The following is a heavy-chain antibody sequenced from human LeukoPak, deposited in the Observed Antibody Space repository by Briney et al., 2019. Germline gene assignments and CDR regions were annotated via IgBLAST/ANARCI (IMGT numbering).Heavy chain of an antibody. CDR3: ARDRLEVYCSGGSCYFYYYGMDV. D-gene: IGHD2-15*01. V-gene: IGHV3-48*01. J-gene: IGHJ6*02. CDR1: GFTFSSYS. Sequence: GGSLRLSCAASGFTFSSYSMNWVRQAPGKGLEWVSYISSSSSTIYYADSVKGRFTISRDNAKNSLYLQMNSLRAEDTAVYYCARDRLEVYCSGGSCYFYYYGMDVWGQGTTVTVSS. CDR2: ISSSSSTI.